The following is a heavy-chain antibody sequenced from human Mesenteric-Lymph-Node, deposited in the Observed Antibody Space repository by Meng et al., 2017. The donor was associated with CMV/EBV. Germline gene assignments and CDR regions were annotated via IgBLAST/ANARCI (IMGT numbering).Heavy chain of an antibody. J-gene: IGHJ6*02. CDR2: IKSKTDGGTT. CDR3: IRENYDMDV. Sequence: GGSLRLSCVGSGFTFRNTWMNWVRQAPGKGLEWVGRIKSKTDGGTTEYAAPVRGRFTISRDDSRNTLYLQMNSLKIEDTGIYYCIRENYDMDVWGQGTTVTVSS. V-gene: IGHV3-15*01. CDR1: GFTFRNTW.